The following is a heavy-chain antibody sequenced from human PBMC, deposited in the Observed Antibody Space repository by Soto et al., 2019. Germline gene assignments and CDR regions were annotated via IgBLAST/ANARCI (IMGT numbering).Heavy chain of an antibody. CDR3: ARRGPGTYFDY. V-gene: IGHV3-23*01. Sequence: GGSLRLPCAASGFTLSSYAMNWVRQAPGKGLEWVSVISGSGGSTYYADSVKGRFTISRDNSKNTLYLQMNSLRAEDTAVYYCARRGPGTYFDYWGQGTLVTVSS. J-gene: IGHJ4*02. CDR1: GFTLSSYA. CDR2: ISGSGGST. D-gene: IGHD6-13*01.